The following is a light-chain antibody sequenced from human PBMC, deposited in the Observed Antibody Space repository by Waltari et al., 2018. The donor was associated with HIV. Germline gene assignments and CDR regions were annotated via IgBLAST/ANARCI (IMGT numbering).Light chain of an antibody. J-gene: IGKJ4*01. CDR1: QSIGTS. V-gene: IGKV3-11*01. CDR2: DAS. Sequence: EIVLTQSPATLSVSPGDRATLSCRASQSIGTSLPWYQQKPGQAPSLIIYDASRGAIGIPARFSGSGSGTDFTLTISNVEPEDFAVYYCQQRSNWPPLTFGGGTKVEIK. CDR3: QQRSNWPPLT.